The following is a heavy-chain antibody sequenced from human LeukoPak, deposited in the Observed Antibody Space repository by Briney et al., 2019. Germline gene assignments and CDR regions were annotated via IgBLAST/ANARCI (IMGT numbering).Heavy chain of an antibody. V-gene: IGHV3-23*01. CDR3: AKDRGITMIVGDNWFDP. CDR2: ISGSGGST. D-gene: IGHD3-22*01. CDR1: GFTFSSYA. J-gene: IGHJ5*02. Sequence: PGGSLRLSCAASGFTFSSYAMSWVRQAPGKGLEGVSAISGSGGSTYYADSVKGRFTISRDNSKNTLYLQMNSLRAEDTAVYYCAKDRGITMIVGDNWFDPWGQGTLVTVSS.